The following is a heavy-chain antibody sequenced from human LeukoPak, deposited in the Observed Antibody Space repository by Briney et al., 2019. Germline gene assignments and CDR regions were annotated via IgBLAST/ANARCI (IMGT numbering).Heavy chain of an antibody. CDR2: INPSGGST. V-gene: IGHV1-46*01. Sequence: ASVKVSCKASGYTFTSYYMHWVRQAPGQGLEWMGIINPSGGSTSYAQKFQGRVTMTRDTSTSTVYMELSSLRSEDTAGYYCARGRRIAAAGTSWFDPWGQGTLVTVSS. J-gene: IGHJ5*02. CDR3: ARGRRIAAAGTSWFDP. CDR1: GYTFTSYY. D-gene: IGHD6-13*01.